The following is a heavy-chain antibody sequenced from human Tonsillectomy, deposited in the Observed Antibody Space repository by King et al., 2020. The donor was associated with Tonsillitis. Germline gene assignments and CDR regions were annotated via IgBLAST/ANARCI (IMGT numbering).Heavy chain of an antibody. V-gene: IGHV4-61*01. CDR1: GGSVSSGSYY. J-gene: IGHJ6*02. CDR3: ARDLFSSSWYDVRYYYYYGMDV. Sequence: VQLQESGPGLVKPSETLSLTCTVSGGSVSSGSYYWSWIRQPPGKGLEWIGYIYYSGSTNYDPSLKSRVTISVDTSKNQFSLKLSSVTAADTAVYYCARDLFSSSWYDVRYYYYYGMDVWGQGTTVTVSS. CDR2: IYYSGST. D-gene: IGHD6-13*01.